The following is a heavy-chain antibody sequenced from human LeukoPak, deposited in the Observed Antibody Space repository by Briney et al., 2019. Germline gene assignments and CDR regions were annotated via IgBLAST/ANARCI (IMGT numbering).Heavy chain of an antibody. Sequence: GGSLRLSCAASGFTFSSYGMHWVRQAPGKGLEWVAVIWYGGSNKYYADSVKGRFTISRDNSKNTLYLQMNSLRAEDTALYYCARSGHSYDDYGPFDYWGKGTLVTVSS. CDR3: ARSGHSYDDYGPFDY. V-gene: IGHV3-33*08. CDR2: IWYGGSNK. D-gene: IGHD5-18*01. CDR1: GFTFSSYG. J-gene: IGHJ4*02.